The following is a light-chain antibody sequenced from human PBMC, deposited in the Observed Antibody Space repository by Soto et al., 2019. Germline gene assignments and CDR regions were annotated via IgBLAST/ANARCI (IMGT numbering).Light chain of an antibody. Sequence: VLTQSPGTLSLSPGERATLSCRASHSVSSSYLAWYQQKPGQAARLLIYGASSRATGIPDRFSGSGSGTEFTLTISSLQSEDFAVYFCQQYNDWPGTFGQGTKVDI. J-gene: IGKJ1*01. CDR3: QQYNDWPGT. CDR1: HSVSSSY. CDR2: GAS. V-gene: IGKV3-20*01.